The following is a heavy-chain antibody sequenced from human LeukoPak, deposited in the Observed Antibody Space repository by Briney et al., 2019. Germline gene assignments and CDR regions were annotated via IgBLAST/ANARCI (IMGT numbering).Heavy chain of an antibody. CDR3: ARDYDFWSGYYGGRRFDP. J-gene: IGHJ5*02. CDR2: INPNSGNT. Sequence: ASVKVSCKASGYTFTGYYMHWVRQAPGQGLEWMGWINPNSGNTGYAQKFQGRVTITRNTSISTAYMELSSLRSEDTAVYYCARDYDFWSGYYGGRRFDPWGQGTLVTVSS. D-gene: IGHD3-3*01. V-gene: IGHV1-8*03. CDR1: GYTFTGYY.